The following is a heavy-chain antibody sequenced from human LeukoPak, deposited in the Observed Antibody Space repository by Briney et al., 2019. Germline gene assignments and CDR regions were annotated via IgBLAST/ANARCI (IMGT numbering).Heavy chain of an antibody. V-gene: IGHV1-69*06. Sequence: APVKVSCKASGGTFSSYAISWVRQAPGQGLEWMGGIIPIFGTANYAQKFQGRVTITADKSTSTAYMELSSLRSEGTAVYYCARGGWRGAVAGFNFDYWGQGTLVTVSS. CDR2: IIPIFGTA. CDR3: ARGGWRGAVAGFNFDY. J-gene: IGHJ4*02. D-gene: IGHD6-19*01. CDR1: GGTFSSYA.